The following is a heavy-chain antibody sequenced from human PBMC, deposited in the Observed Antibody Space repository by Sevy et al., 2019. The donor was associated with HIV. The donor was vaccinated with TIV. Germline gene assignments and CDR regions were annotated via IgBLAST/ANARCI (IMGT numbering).Heavy chain of an antibody. CDR2: INHSGGT. CDR3: ARHCAGSSCSHAFDI. CDR1: GGSLSGYS. Sequence: SETLSLTCAVYGGSLSGYSWRWIRQPPGKGLEWIGEINHSGGTNYNPSLKSRVTISVDTSKNQFALKLNAVAAADTAVYYCARHCAGSSCSHAFDIWGQGTMVTVSS. V-gene: IGHV4-34*01. J-gene: IGHJ3*02. D-gene: IGHD2-15*01.